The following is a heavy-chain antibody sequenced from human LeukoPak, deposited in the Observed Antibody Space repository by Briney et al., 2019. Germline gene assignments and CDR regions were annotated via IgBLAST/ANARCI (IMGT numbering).Heavy chain of an antibody. J-gene: IGHJ4*02. CDR1: GYSFSTYW. CDR2: IYPGDSDT. Sequence: GESLKISFKGSGYSFSTYWIGWVRQMPGKGLEWMGIIYPGDSDTRYSPSFQGQVTISADKSIGTAYLQWSSLKASDSAMYYCARHRASGSGNYYIRSFDYWGQGTLVTVSS. V-gene: IGHV5-51*01. CDR3: ARHRASGSGNYYIRSFDY. D-gene: IGHD3-10*01.